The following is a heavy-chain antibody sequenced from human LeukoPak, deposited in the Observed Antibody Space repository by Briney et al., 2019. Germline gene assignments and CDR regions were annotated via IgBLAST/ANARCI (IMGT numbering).Heavy chain of an antibody. V-gene: IGHV4-39*07. Sequence: SETLSLTCTVSGGSISSSSYYWGWIRQPPGKGLEWIGSIYYSGSTYYNPSLKSRVTISVDTSKNQFSLKLSSVTAADTAVYYCARGRRDHYVWGSYPYYFDYWGQGTLVTVSS. CDR3: ARGRRDHYVWGSYPYYFDY. CDR1: GGSISSSSYY. J-gene: IGHJ4*02. CDR2: IYYSGST. D-gene: IGHD3-16*01.